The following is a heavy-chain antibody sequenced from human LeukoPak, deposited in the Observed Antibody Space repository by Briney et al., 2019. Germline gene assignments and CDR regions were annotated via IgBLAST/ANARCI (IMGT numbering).Heavy chain of an antibody. CDR2: MFHSGST. J-gene: IGHJ4*02. CDR1: GYSISSGHY. Sequence: SETLSLTCTVSGYSISSGHYWAWIRQSPEKGLEWIASMFHSGSTYYNPSLKSRVTISVDTSKNQFSLKLSSVTAADTAVYYCARQITYYYDSSGYYLDYWGQGTLVTVSS. D-gene: IGHD3-22*01. CDR3: ARQITYYYDSSGYYLDY. V-gene: IGHV4-38-2*02.